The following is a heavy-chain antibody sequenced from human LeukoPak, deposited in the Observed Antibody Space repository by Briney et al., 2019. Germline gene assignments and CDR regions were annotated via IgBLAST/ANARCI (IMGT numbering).Heavy chain of an antibody. V-gene: IGHV1-18*01. CDR1: GYTFTSYD. D-gene: IGHD1-1*01. Sequence: ASVKVSCKASGYTFTSYDINWVRQAPGQGLEWMGWINAYNGNTNFAQKFQGRVTVTTDTSTSTAFMELRSLTSDDTAVYYCARLSTTTRGKVDFWGQGTLVTVSS. CDR2: INAYNGNT. J-gene: IGHJ4*02. CDR3: ARLSTTTRGKVDF.